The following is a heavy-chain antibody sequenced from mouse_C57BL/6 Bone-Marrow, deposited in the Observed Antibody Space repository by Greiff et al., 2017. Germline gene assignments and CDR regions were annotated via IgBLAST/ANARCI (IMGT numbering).Heavy chain of an antibody. CDR1: GYTFTSYW. D-gene: IGHD2-2*01. CDR2: IYPGSGST. Sequence: QVQLQQSGAELVKPGASVKMSCKASGYTFTSYWITWVKQRPGQGLEWIGDIYPGSGSTNYNEKFKSKATLTVDTSSSTAYMQLSSLTSEDSAVYYCARGGLRREDYAMDYWGQGTSVTVSS. V-gene: IGHV1-55*01. J-gene: IGHJ4*01. CDR3: ARGGLRREDYAMDY.